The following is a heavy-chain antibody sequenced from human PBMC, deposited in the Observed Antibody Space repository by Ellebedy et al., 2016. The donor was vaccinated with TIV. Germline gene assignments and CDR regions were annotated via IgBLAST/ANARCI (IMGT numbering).Heavy chain of an antibody. CDR3: ARGLHENTMGEFDP. Sequence: SETLSLXXTVSGGSISSYYWSWIRQPAGKGLEWIGRIYTSGSTNYNPSLKSRVTMSVVTSKNQFSLKLSSVTAADTAVYYCARGLHENTMGEFDPWGQGTLVTVSS. CDR2: IYTSGST. D-gene: IGHD1-26*01. J-gene: IGHJ5*02. CDR1: GGSISSYY. V-gene: IGHV4-4*07.